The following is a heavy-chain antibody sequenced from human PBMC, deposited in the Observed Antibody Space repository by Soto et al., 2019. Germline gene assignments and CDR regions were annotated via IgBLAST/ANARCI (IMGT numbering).Heavy chain of an antibody. Sequence: GGSLRLSCAASGFTFSTHSMNWVRQAPGKGLEWISYITSSDVTMYADSVKGRFTISRDNAKNSLYLQMNSLRAEDTAVYFCVGEVAFQLIYWGQGTLVTVPS. CDR3: VGEVAFQLIY. D-gene: IGHD2-2*01. V-gene: IGHV3-48*01. CDR2: ITSSDVTM. J-gene: IGHJ4*02. CDR1: GFTFSTHS.